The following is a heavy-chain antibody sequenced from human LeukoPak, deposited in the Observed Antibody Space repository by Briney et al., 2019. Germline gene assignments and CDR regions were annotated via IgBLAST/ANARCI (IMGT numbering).Heavy chain of an antibody. CDR3: ARRYCSSTSCLFDN. CDR1: GFTFSNYA. CDR2: TSYDGINK. J-gene: IGHJ4*02. D-gene: IGHD2-2*01. V-gene: IGHV3-30-3*01. Sequence: GGSLRLSCAASGFTFSNYAMHWVRQAPGKGLEWVAVTSYDGINKYYADSVKGRFTISRDNSKNTLYLQMNSLRAEDTAVYYCARRYCSSTSCLFDNWGQGTLVTVSS.